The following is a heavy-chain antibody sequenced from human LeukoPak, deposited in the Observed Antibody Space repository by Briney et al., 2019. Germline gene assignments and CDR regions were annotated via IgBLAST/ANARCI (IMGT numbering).Heavy chain of an antibody. D-gene: IGHD4-11*01. CDR1: GYSFTSYW. J-gene: IGHJ6*02. V-gene: IGHV5-10-1*01. CDR3: VRLFRATDDYSNYYYYGMDV. Sequence: GESLKISCKGSGYSFTSYWISWVRQMPGKGLEWMGRIDPSDSYTNYSPSFQGHVTISADKSISTAYLQWSSLKASDTAMYYCVRLFRATDDYSNYYYYGMDVWGQGTTVTVSS. CDR2: IDPSDSYT.